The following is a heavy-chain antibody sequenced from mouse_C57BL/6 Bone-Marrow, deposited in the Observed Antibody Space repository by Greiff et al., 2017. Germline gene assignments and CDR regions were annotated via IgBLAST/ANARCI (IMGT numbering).Heavy chain of an antibody. J-gene: IGHJ1*03. CDR1: GFTFSDYG. CDR3: ARPGSYSNLWYFDV. V-gene: IGHV5-15*01. CDR2: ISNLAYSI. Sequence: EVMLVESGGGLVQPGGSLKLSCAASGFTFSDYGMAWVRQAPRKGPEWVAFISNLAYSIYYADTVTGRFTISRENAKNTLYLEMSSLRSEDTAMYYCARPGSYSNLWYFDVWGTGTTVTVSS. D-gene: IGHD2-5*01.